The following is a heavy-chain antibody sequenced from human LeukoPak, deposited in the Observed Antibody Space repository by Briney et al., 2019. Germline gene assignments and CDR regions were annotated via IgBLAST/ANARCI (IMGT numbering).Heavy chain of an antibody. V-gene: IGHV3-21*01. CDR2: ISSSSSYI. Sequence: GGSLRLSCAASGSTFSSYSMNWVRQAPGKGLEWVSSISSSSSYIYYADSMKGRVTISRDNAKNSLYLQMNNLRAEDTAVYYCARDAYYYDSRGSPWGQGTLVTVSS. D-gene: IGHD3-22*01. CDR1: GSTFSSYS. J-gene: IGHJ5*02. CDR3: ARDAYYYDSRGSP.